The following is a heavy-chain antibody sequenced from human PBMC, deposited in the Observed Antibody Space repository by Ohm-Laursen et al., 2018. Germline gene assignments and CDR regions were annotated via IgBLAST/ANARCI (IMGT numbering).Heavy chain of an antibody. J-gene: IGHJ6*02. CDR3: AKDQGRGYSYGSARIYYYYGMDV. CDR1: GFTFSSYS. V-gene: IGHV3-23*01. D-gene: IGHD5-18*01. CDR2: ISGSGGST. Sequence: SLRLSCTASGFTFSSYSMNWVRQAPGKGLEWVSAISGSGGSTYYADSVKGRFTISRDNSKNTLYLQMNSLRAEDTAVYYCAKDQGRGYSYGSARIYYYYGMDVWGQGTTVTVSS.